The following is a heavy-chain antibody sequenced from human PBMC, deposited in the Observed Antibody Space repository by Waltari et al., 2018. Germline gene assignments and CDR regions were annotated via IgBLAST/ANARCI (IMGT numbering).Heavy chain of an antibody. J-gene: IGHJ5*02. D-gene: IGHD3-3*01. CDR1: GFTFSSYS. Sequence: LVESGGGLVKPGGSLRLSCAASGFTFSSYSMNWVRQAPGKGLEWVSSISSSSSYIYYADSVKGRFTISRDNAKNSLYLQMNSLRAEDTAVYYCARAEGGNFWSGYRNWFDPWGQGTLVTVSS. V-gene: IGHV3-21*01. CDR2: ISSSSSYI. CDR3: ARAEGGNFWSGYRNWFDP.